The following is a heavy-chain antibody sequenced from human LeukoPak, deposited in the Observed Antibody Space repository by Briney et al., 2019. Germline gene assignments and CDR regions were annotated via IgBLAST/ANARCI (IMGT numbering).Heavy chain of an antibody. Sequence: GGSLRLSCAASGFTVTNNYMSWVRQAPGKGLEWVSVIYAGGTTSYADSVKGRFTISRDSSKNTLYLQMNSLRAEDTAVYYCARDLVTVTKGFDIWGQGTMVSVSS. D-gene: IGHD4-17*01. J-gene: IGHJ3*02. CDR3: ARDLVTVTKGFDI. CDR2: IYAGGTT. V-gene: IGHV3-66*01. CDR1: GFTVTNNY.